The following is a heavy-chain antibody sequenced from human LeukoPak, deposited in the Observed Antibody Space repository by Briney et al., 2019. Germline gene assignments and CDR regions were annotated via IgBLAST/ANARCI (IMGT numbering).Heavy chain of an antibody. CDR3: AKEGTSCYACFDY. D-gene: IGHD2-2*01. J-gene: IGHJ4*02. Sequence: PGGSLRLSCAASGFTFSSYAMSWVRQAPGKGLEWVSAIRGSGGSTYYADSVKGRFTISRDNSKSTLYLQMNSLRAEDTAVYYCAKEGTSCYACFDYWGQGTLVTVSS. CDR1: GFTFSSYA. V-gene: IGHV3-23*01. CDR2: IRGSGGST.